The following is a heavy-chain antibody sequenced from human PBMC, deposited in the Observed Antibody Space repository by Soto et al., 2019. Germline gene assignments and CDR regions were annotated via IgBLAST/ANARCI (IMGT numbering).Heavy chain of an antibody. D-gene: IGHD6-13*01. CDR2: IYHSGST. Sequence: QVQLQESGPGLVKPSGTLSLTCAVSGGSISSGHRWSWVRQPPGKGLEWIAEIYHSGSTNYTPSLKCRVTISVDKSKNHFSLRLSSVTAADTAVYYCARHRAAAAPYYYFYAMDVWGQGTTVTVSS. J-gene: IGHJ6*02. CDR1: GGSISSGHR. CDR3: ARHRAAAAPYYYFYAMDV. V-gene: IGHV4-4*02.